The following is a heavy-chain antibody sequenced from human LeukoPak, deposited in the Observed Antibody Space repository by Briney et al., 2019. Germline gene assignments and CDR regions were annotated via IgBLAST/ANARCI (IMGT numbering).Heavy chain of an antibody. V-gene: IGHV4-39*01. D-gene: IGHD3-10*01. CDR1: GGSISSSSYY. CDR2: IYYSGST. Sequence: SETLSPTCTVSGGSISSSSYYWGWIRQPPGKGLEWIGSIYYSGSTYYNPSLKSRVTISVDTSKNQFSLKLSSVTAADTAVYYCARLALGVNYDYWGQGTLVTVSS. J-gene: IGHJ4*02. CDR3: ARLALGVNYDY.